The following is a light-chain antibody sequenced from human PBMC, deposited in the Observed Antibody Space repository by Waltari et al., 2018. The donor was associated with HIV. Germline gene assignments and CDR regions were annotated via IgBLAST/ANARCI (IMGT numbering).Light chain of an antibody. CDR3: QQYDNLPYT. J-gene: IGKJ2*01. V-gene: IGKV1-33*01. Sequence: DIQMTQSQSSLSASVGDRVTITCQASQDIGDFLNWYQQRPGKVPKLLIYDASNLQTGVPSRFSGRGSGTDFTFTISSLQPEDIATYYCQQYDNLPYTFGQGTKLEIK. CDR2: DAS. CDR1: QDIGDF.